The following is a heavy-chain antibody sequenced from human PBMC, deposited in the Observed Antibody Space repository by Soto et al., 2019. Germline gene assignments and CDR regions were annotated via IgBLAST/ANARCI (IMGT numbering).Heavy chain of an antibody. Sequence: SVKVSCKAFGYSFRRYGIQWVRQAPVQSLEWMGWINADKGDTKYSQNFQDRVSITRDTFANTAYMELRSLTPEDTAVYYGARVGLKYLRWFDPWGQGSLVTVSS. D-gene: IGHD3-16*01. V-gene: IGHV1-3*01. J-gene: IGHJ5*02. CDR3: ARVGLKYLRWFDP. CDR1: GYSFRRYG. CDR2: INADKGDT.